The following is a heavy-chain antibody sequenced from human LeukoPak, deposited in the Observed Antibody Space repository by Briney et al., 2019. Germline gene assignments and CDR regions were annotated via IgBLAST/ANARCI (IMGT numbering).Heavy chain of an antibody. J-gene: IGHJ4*02. CDR1: GFTFSSYG. D-gene: IGHD5-18*01. CDR2: IRYDGSNK. CDR3: AKRYSYGFLTDY. Sequence: PGGSLRLSCAASGFTFSSYGMHWVRQAPGKGLELAAFIRYDGSNKYYADSVKGRFTISRDNSKNTLYLQMNSLRAEDTAVYYCAKRYSYGFLTDYWGQGTLVTVSS. V-gene: IGHV3-30*02.